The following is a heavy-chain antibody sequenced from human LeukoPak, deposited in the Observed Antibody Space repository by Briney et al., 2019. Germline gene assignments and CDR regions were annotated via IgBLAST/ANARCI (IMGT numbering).Heavy chain of an antibody. CDR1: GGTFSSYA. J-gene: IGHJ4*02. V-gene: IGHV1-69*01. CDR2: IIPIFGTA. D-gene: IGHD2-2*01. CDR3: ARVLSQPAYYFDY. Sequence: SVKVSCKASGGTFSSYAISWVRQAPGQGLEWMGGIIPIFGTANYARKFQGRVTITADESTSTAYMELSSLRSEDTAVYYCARVLSQPAYYFDYWGQGTLVTVSS.